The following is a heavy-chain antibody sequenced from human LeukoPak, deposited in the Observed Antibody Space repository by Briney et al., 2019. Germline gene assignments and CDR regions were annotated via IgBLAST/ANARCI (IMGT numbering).Heavy chain of an antibody. J-gene: IGHJ5*02. D-gene: IGHD3-16*02. CDR2: IYYSGST. CDR1: GGSISSYY. CDR3: ARTMITFGGVIVIPGSSWFDP. V-gene: IGHV4-59*12. Sequence: RTSETLSLTCTVSGGSISSYYWSWIRQPPGKGLEWIGYIYYSGSTNYNPSLKSRVTMSVDTSKNQFSLKLSSVTAADTAVYYCARTMITFGGVIVIPGSSWFDPWGQGTLVTVSS.